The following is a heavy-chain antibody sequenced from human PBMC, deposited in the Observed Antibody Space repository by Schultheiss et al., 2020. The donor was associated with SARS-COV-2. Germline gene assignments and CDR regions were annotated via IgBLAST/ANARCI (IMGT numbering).Heavy chain of an antibody. CDR2: IYYSGST. D-gene: IGHD5-24*01. J-gene: IGHJ6*02. CDR1: GGSISSYY. V-gene: IGHV4-39*07. CDR3: ARDMADYYYGMDV. Sequence: SETLSLTCTVSGGSISSYYWGWIRQPPGKGLEWIGSIYYSGSTYYNPSLKSRVTISVDTSKNQFSLKLSSVTAADTAVYYCARDMADYYYGMDVWGQGTTVTVSS.